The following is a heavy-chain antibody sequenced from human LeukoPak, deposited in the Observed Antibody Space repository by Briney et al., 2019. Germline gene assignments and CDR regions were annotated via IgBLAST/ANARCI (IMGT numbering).Heavy chain of an antibody. CDR2: INHSGST. J-gene: IGHJ5*02. D-gene: IGHD5-12*01. Sequence: SETLSLTCAVYGGSFSGYYWSWIRQPPGKGLEWIGEINHSGSTNYNPSLKSRVTISVDTSKNQFSLKLSSVTAADTAVYYCVRDRGGYNWFDPWGQGTLVTVSS. CDR3: VRDRGGYNWFDP. CDR1: GGSFSGYY. V-gene: IGHV4-34*01.